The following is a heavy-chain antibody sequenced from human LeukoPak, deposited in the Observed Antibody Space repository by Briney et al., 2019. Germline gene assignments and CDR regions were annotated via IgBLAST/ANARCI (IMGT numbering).Heavy chain of an antibody. CDR1: GGTFSSYA. D-gene: IGHD6-19*01. CDR3: ARVVGSGWSPDFDY. J-gene: IGHJ4*02. V-gene: IGHV1-69*13. Sequence: GASVKVSGKASGGTFSSYAISWVRQAPGQGLEWMGGIIPIFGTANYAQKFQGRVTITADESTSTAYMELSSLRSEDTAVYYCARVVGSGWSPDFDYWGQGTLVTVSS. CDR2: IIPIFGTA.